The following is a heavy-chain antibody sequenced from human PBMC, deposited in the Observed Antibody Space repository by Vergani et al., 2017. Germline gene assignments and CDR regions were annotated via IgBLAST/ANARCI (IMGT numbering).Heavy chain of an antibody. V-gene: IGHV4-59*08. CDR2: VEDSGYF. CDR1: GGSLSGYY. CDR3: ASGKYYSDSTSHFRGRYFDV. Sequence: QVQLQESGPGLVRPSETLSLTCTVSGGSLSGYYWNWIRQTPGGGLEWIGYVEDSGYFNYNPSLKTRVSMSSDTSNNQFSLSLTSVTAADTAVYYCASGKYYSDSTSHFRGRYFDVWGRGTLVTVPS. D-gene: IGHD3-16*01. J-gene: IGHJ2*01.